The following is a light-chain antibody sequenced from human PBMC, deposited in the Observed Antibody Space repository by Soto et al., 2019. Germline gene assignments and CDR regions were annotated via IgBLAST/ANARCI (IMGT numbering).Light chain of an antibody. CDR3: SSYAGANSVV. J-gene: IGLJ2*01. Sequence: QSPLTQPPSASGSPGQSVTISCTGMSSDVGGYNYVSWYQQHPGKAPKLMIYEVSKRPSGVPDRFSGSKSGNTASLTVSGLQAEDEADYYCSSYAGANSVVFGGGTKVTVL. CDR2: EVS. V-gene: IGLV2-8*01. CDR1: SSDVGGYNY.